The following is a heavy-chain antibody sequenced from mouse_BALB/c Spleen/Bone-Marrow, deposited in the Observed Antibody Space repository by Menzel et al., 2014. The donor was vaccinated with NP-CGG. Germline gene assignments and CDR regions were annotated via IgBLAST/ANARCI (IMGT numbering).Heavy chain of an antibody. J-gene: IGHJ1*01. Sequence: DVKLVESGGGLVQPGGSLRLSCATSGFTFTDYYMSWVRQPPGKALEWLGFIRNKAKGYTTDYSASVEGRFTISRDNSQSISYLQMNTLRAEDSATYYCARDENVGIYWYFDVWGAGTTVTVSS. CDR3: ARDENVGIYWYFDV. V-gene: IGHV7-3*02. CDR1: GFTFTDYY. CDR2: IRNKAKGYTT.